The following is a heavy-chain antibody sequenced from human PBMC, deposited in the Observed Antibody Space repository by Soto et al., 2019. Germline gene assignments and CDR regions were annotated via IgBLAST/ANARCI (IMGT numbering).Heavy chain of an antibody. CDR2: ISHDGGDK. CDR1: GFSFSSYT. Sequence: GSLRLSCAASGFSFSSYTMHWVRQTPGKGLERVAVISHDGGDKYYADSVKGRFTISRDNSKNTLYLQMNSLRREDTSVYYCAREFAYWGQGILVTVSS. CDR3: AREFAY. J-gene: IGHJ4*02. V-gene: IGHV3-30*04.